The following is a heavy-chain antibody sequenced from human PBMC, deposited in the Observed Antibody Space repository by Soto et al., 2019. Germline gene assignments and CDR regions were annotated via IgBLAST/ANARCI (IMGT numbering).Heavy chain of an antibody. J-gene: IGHJ4*02. D-gene: IGHD3-3*01. CDR1: GYTFTSYA. Sequence: QVPLVQSGAEVKKPGASVKVSCKASGYTFTSYAMHWVRQAPGQRLEWMGWINAGNGNTKYSQKFQGRVTITRDTSASTAYMELSSLRSEDTAVYYCARYDFWSGYYHYWGQGTLVTVSS. V-gene: IGHV1-3*01. CDR3: ARYDFWSGYYHY. CDR2: INAGNGNT.